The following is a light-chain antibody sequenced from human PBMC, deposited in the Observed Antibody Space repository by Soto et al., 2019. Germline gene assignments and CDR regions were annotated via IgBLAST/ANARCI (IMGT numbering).Light chain of an antibody. CDR1: QDISNY. J-gene: IGKJ5*01. Sequence: IQMTQSPSSLSASVGDRVTITCQASQDISNYLNWYQQKPGKAPKLLIYDASNLETGVPSRFSGSGSGTDFTFTISRLQPEDIATYYCQHYDHLPITFGQGTRLEIK. CDR2: DAS. V-gene: IGKV1-33*01. CDR3: QHYDHLPIT.